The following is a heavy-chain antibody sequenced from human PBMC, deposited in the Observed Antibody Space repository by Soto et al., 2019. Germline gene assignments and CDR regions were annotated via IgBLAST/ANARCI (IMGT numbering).Heavy chain of an antibody. CDR3: ARFSGSYFDY. CDR2: IYHTGSS. Sequence: SETLSLTCAVSGVSISSGGYSWSWIRQPPGKGLEWIGYIYHTGSSYDNPSLKSRLTISIDRSKNQISLKLRSVTAADTAMYYCARFSGSYFDYWGQGTLVTSPQ. V-gene: IGHV4-30-2*01. J-gene: IGHJ4*02. D-gene: IGHD1-26*01. CDR1: GVSISSGGYS.